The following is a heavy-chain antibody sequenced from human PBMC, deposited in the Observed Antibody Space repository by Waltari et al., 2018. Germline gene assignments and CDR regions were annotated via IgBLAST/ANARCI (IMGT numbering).Heavy chain of an antibody. J-gene: IGHJ5*02. CDR2: IGGTHSNI. CDR1: GFDSSDSD. Sequence: EVRLAESGGGLVNPGGSMRISCTAPGFDSSDSDMHWFRQAPGTGLEWVSSIGGTHSNIFYADSVKGRFTVSRDNAKNSLYLQMDNLRAEDSGLYFCTRDLYGSGGDWFDPWGQGTLVTVSS. D-gene: IGHD3-10*01. CDR3: TRDLYGSGGDWFDP. V-gene: IGHV3-21*03.